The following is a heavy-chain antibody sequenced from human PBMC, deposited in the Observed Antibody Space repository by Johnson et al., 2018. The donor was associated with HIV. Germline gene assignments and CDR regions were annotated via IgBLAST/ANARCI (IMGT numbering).Heavy chain of an antibody. Sequence: VQLVESGGELVRPGGSLTLSCAASGFTFSSYAMSWVRQAPGKGLEWVSSIPASVTDTYYADSVKGRFTISRDNSKNTLFLEMNSLRADDTAIYYCAREWLYDALDIWGQGTMVTVSS. CDR1: GFTFSSYA. CDR3: AREWLYDALDI. J-gene: IGHJ3*02. D-gene: IGHD3-22*01. CDR2: IPASVTDT. V-gene: IGHV3-23*04.